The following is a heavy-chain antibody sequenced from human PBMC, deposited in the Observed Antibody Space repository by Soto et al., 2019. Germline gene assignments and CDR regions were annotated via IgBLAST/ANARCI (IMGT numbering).Heavy chain of an antibody. CDR1: GGSISSSNW. CDR2: IYHSGST. CDR3: ARVKLAAAGTLDAFDI. D-gene: IGHD6-13*01. V-gene: IGHV4-4*02. Sequence: PSETLSLTSAVSGGSISSSNWWSWVRQPPGKGLEWIGEIYHSGSTNYNPSLKSRVTISVDKSKNQFSLKLSSVTAADTAVYYCARVKLAAAGTLDAFDIWGQGTMVT. J-gene: IGHJ3*02.